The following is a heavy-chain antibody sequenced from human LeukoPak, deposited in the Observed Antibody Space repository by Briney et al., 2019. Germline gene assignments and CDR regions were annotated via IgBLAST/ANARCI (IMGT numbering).Heavy chain of an antibody. CDR2: ISYDGSNK. D-gene: IGHD3-10*01. V-gene: IGHV3-30-3*01. J-gene: IGHJ3*02. CDR3: ARDFIIESITHPTLGAFDI. Sequence: GRSLRLSCAASGFTFSSYAMHWVRQAPGKGLEWVAVISYDGSNKYYADSVKGRFTISRDNSKNTLYLQMNSLRAEDTAVYYCARDFIIESITHPTLGAFDIWGQGTMVTVSS. CDR1: GFTFSSYA.